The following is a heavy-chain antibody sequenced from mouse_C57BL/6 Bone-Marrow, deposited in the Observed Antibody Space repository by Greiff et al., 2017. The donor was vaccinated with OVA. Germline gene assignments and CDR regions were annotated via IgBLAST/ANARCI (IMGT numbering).Heavy chain of an antibody. CDR1: GFTFSDYG. CDR3: ARGDYDYFDY. V-gene: IGHV5-17*01. Sequence: EVKLMESGGGLVKPGGSLTLSCAASGFTFSDYGMHWVRQAPEKGLEWVAYISSGSSTIYYADTVKGRFIISRDNATNTLFLQMTSLRSEDTAMYYCARGDYDYFDYWGQGTTLPVTS. CDR2: ISSGSSTI. J-gene: IGHJ2*01. D-gene: IGHD2-4*01.